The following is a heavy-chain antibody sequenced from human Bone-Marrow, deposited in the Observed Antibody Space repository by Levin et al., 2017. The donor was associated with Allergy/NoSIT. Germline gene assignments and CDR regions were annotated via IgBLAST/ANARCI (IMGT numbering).Heavy chain of an antibody. D-gene: IGHD3-22*01. Sequence: GESLKISCKASGYTFTSYDINWVRQATGQGLEWMGWMNPNSGNTGYAQKFQGRVTMTRNTSISTAYMELSSLRSEDTAVYYCARGRNSYYDSSGYLTRNDAFDIWGQGTMVTVSS. CDR1: GYTFTSYD. J-gene: IGHJ3*02. CDR3: ARGRNSYYDSSGYLTRNDAFDI. V-gene: IGHV1-8*01. CDR2: MNPNSGNT.